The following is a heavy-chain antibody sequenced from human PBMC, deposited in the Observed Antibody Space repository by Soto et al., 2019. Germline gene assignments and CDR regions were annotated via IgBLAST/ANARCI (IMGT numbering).Heavy chain of an antibody. CDR3: ARGYGTIYYFDY. CDR1: GGTFSSYA. V-gene: IGHV1-69*13. CDR2: IIPIFGTA. J-gene: IGHJ4*02. Sequence: SVKVSCKASGGTFSSYAISWVRRAPGQGLEWMGGIIPIFGTANYAQKFQGRVTITADESTSTAYMELSSLRSEDTAVYYCARGYGTIYYFDYWGQGTLVTVSS. D-gene: IGHD1-1*01.